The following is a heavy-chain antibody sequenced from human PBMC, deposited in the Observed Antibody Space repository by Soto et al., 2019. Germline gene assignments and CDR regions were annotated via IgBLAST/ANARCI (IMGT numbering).Heavy chain of an antibody. CDR1: GGTFSSYT. CDR2: IIPILGIA. CDR3: GGGRELTTVTSFDY. Sequence: QVQLVQSGAEVKKPGSSVKVSCKASGGTFSSYTISWVRQAPGQGLEWMGRIIPILGIANYAQKFQGRVKITADQSTSAAYMDVSSLRAEDAAVYYCGGGRELTTVTSFDYWGQGTLVTVSS. V-gene: IGHV1-69*02. D-gene: IGHD4-17*01. J-gene: IGHJ4*02.